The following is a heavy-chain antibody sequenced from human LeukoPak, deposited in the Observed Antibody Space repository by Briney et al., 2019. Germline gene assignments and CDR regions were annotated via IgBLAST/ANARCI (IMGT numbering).Heavy chain of an antibody. V-gene: IGHV3-23*01. Sequence: GGSLRLSCAASGFTFSSYAMSWVRQAPGKGLEWVSSISGSNDNTYYADSVKDRFTISRDNAKNSVYLQMNSLRAEDTAVYYCARDSYYYDSSGPQVWGQGTLVTVSS. CDR2: ISGSNDNT. D-gene: IGHD3-22*01. CDR1: GFTFSSYA. CDR3: ARDSYYYDSSGPQV. J-gene: IGHJ4*02.